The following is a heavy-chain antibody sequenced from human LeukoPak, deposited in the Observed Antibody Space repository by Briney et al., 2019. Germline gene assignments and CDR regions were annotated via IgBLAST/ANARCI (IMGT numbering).Heavy chain of an antibody. J-gene: IGHJ6*03. V-gene: IGHV4-59*12. CDR1: GGSISSYY. D-gene: IGHD3-3*01. Sequence: TLSLTCTVSGGSISSYYWSWIRQPPGKGLEWIGYIYYSGSTNYNPSLKSRVTISVDTSKNQFSLKLSSVTAADTAVYYCARVRYYDFWSGWYYYYYMDVWGKGTTVTVSS. CDR3: ARVRYYDFWSGWYYYYYMDV. CDR2: IYYSGST.